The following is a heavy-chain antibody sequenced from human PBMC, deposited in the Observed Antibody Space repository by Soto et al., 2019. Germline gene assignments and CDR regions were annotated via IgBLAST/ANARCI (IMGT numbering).Heavy chain of an antibody. CDR3: AKVLAGENSGDYVFWFDP. CDR1: GFTFSSYG. D-gene: IGHD4-17*01. CDR2: ISYDGSNK. Sequence: VQLVESGGGVVQPGRSLRLSCAVSGFTFSSYGMHWVRQAPGKGLEWVAVISYDGSNKSYADSLKGRFTISRDNSKNTLFLQMNSLRAEDTAVYYCAKVLAGENSGDYVFWFDPWGQGTMVTVSS. J-gene: IGHJ5*02. V-gene: IGHV3-30*18.